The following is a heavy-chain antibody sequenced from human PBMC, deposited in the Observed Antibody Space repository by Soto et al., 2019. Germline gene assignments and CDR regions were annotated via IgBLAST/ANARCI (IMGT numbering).Heavy chain of an antibody. J-gene: IGHJ5*02. V-gene: IGHV3-30-3*01. CDR3: AREDGDYVLSPLFDP. Sequence: QVQLVESGGGVVQPGRSLRLSCAASGFTFSSYAMHWVRQAPGKGLEWVAVISYDGSNKYYADSVKGRFTISRDNSKNTLYLQMTSLSAEDTAVYYCAREDGDYVLSPLFDPWGQGTLVTVYS. CDR2: ISYDGSNK. CDR1: GFTFSSYA. D-gene: IGHD4-17*01.